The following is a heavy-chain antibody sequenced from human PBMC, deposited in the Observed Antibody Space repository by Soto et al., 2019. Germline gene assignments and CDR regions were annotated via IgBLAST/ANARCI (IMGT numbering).Heavy chain of an antibody. J-gene: IGHJ4*02. CDR1: GFTFNDHF. CDR3: ASPHRTSSTWSFY. V-gene: IGHV3-72*01. CDR2: SKNKLTSYT. Sequence: GSLRLSCAASGFTFNDHFMDWVRQAPGKGLEWLGRSKNKLTSYTAASVEGRFTVSRGDSGTLGYLQMTGLKSEDTAVYFCASPHRTSSTWSFYSGRGTLVTVSS. D-gene: IGHD6-13*01.